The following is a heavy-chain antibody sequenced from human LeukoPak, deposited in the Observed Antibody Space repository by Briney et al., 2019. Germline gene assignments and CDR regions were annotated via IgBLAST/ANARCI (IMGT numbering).Heavy chain of an antibody. CDR3: ARYYYGSGSYKSDNWFDP. Sequence: SETLSLTCTVPGGSISSYYWSWIRQPPGKGLEWIGYIYYSGSTNYNPSLKSRVTISVDTSKNQFSLKLSSVTAADTAVYYCARYYYGSGSYKSDNWFDPWGQGTLVTVSS. CDR2: IYYSGST. CDR1: GGSISSYY. J-gene: IGHJ5*02. V-gene: IGHV4-59*01. D-gene: IGHD3-10*01.